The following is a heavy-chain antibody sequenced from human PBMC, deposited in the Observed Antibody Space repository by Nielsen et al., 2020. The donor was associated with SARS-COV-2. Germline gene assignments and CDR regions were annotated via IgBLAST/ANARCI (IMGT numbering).Heavy chain of an antibody. Sequence: GESLKISCAASGFTFSSYAMSWVRQAPGKGLEWVSAISGSGGSTYYADSVKGRFTISRDNSKNTLYLQMNSLRAEDTAVYYCAKFHCSSTSCYFGADAFGIWGQGTMVTVSS. V-gene: IGHV3-23*01. CDR1: GFTFSSYA. CDR2: ISGSGGST. J-gene: IGHJ3*02. CDR3: AKFHCSSTSCYFGADAFGI. D-gene: IGHD2-2*01.